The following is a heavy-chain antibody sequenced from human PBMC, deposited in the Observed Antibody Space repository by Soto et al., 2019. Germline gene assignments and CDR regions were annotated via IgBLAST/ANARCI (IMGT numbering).Heavy chain of an antibody. Sequence: SETLSLTCAVYGGSFSGYYLSWIRQPPGKGLEWIGEINHSGSTNYNPSLKSRVTISVDTSKNQFSLKLSSVTAADTAVYYCASLPYTDATSGYYYYGMDVWGQGTTVTVSS. CDR1: GGSFSGYY. CDR3: ASLPYTDATSGYYYYGMDV. CDR2: INHSGST. J-gene: IGHJ6*02. V-gene: IGHV4-34*01. D-gene: IGHD1-1*01.